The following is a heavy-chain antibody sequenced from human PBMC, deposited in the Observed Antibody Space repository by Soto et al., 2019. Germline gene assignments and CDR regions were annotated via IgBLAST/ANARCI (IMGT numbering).Heavy chain of an antibody. CDR2: INPNSGGT. Sequence: GASVKVSCKASGYTFSGFYMHWVRQAPGQGLEWMGWINPNSGGTKSAEKFQGRVTITADESTSTAYMELSSLRSEDTAVYYCARAGECSGGSCYSGPEGMDVWGQGTTVTVSS. J-gene: IGHJ6*02. CDR1: GYTFSGFY. CDR3: ARAGECSGGSCYSGPEGMDV. V-gene: IGHV1-2*02. D-gene: IGHD2-15*01.